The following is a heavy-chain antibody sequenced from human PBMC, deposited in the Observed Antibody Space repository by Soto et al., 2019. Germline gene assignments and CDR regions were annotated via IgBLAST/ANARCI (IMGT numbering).Heavy chain of an antibody. CDR2: ISSSSSYI. CDR1: GFTFSSYS. Sequence: PGGSLRLSCAASGFTFSSYSINWVRQAPGKGLEWVSSISSSSSYIHYADSVKGRFTISRDNSKNTLYLQMNSLRGEDTAVYYCAKSLYGSERSSMDVWGQGTTVTVSS. J-gene: IGHJ6*02. D-gene: IGHD3-10*01. CDR3: AKSLYGSERSSMDV. V-gene: IGHV3-21*04.